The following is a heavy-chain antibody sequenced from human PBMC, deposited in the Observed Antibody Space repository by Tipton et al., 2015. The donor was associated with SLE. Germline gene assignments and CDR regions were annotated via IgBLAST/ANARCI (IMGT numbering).Heavy chain of an antibody. CDR1: GFTFSGSA. CDR3: TRLGCGGDCSEGY. D-gene: IGHD2-21*01. J-gene: IGHJ4*02. V-gene: IGHV3-73*01. CDR2: IRSKASSYAT. Sequence: SLRLSYAASGFTFSGSAMHWVRQASGKGLEWVGRIRSKASSYATAYAASVKGRFTISRDDSKNTAYLQMNSLKTEDTAVYYCTRLGCGGDCSEGYWGQGTLVTVSS.